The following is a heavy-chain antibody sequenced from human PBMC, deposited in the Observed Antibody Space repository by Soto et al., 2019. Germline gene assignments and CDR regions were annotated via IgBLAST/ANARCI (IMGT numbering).Heavy chain of an antibody. J-gene: IGHJ5*02. V-gene: IGHV4-34*01. CDR2: INHSGNT. D-gene: IGHD3-3*01. Sequence: SETLSLTCAVYGKSLSGYYWSWIRQPPGKALEWIGEINHSGNTNYNPSLKSRVTISVDTSKNQLFLNLSSVTAADTAMYYCARAHDFWGGRQQPIDAWGQGTLVTVAS. CDR1: GKSLSGYY. CDR3: ARAHDFWGGRQQPIDA.